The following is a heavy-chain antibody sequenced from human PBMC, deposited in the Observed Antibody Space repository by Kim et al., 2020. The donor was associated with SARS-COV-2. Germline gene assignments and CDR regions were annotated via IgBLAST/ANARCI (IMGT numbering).Heavy chain of an antibody. D-gene: IGHD3-10*01. J-gene: IGHJ6*02. CDR1: GFNFNSYS. CDR2: ISSSSNTV. Sequence: GGSLRLSCTVSGFNFNSYSMNWVRQAPGKGLEGVSYISSSSNTVYYAGSVRGRFTISRDNSKTSLFLQMNSLRDEDTAVYYCARCPLSMTMVRGMITTTLFYYYYMDAWGQGTTVTVSS. V-gene: IGHV3-48*02. CDR3: ARCPLSMTMVRGMITTTLFYYYYMDA.